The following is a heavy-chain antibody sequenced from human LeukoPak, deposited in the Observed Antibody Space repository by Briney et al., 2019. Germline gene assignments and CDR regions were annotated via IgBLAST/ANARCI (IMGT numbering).Heavy chain of an antibody. V-gene: IGHV1-2*02. CDR2: INPNIGGGT. Sequence: ASVKVSCKASGYTFIDYYMHWVRQAPGQGLEWMGWINPNIGGGTNYAQKFQGRVTMTRDTSISTAYMELSRLRSDDTAVYYCARDYSSGWDIDYWGQGTLVTVSS. J-gene: IGHJ4*02. D-gene: IGHD6-19*01. CDR1: GYTFIDYY. CDR3: ARDYSSGWDIDY.